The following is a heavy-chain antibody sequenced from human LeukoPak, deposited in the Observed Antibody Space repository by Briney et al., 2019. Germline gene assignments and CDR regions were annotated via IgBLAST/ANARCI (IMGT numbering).Heavy chain of an antibody. CDR3: ARSGYSYGQPFDY. D-gene: IGHD5-18*01. V-gene: IGHV3-7*01. Sequence: GGSLRLSCAASGFTFSSAWMTWVRQAPGKGLEWVATIKDDGSDKYYVDSVKGRFTISRDNAKNSLYLQMNSLRAEDTAVYFCARSGYSYGQPFDYWGLGALVTVSS. J-gene: IGHJ4*02. CDR2: IKDDGSDK. CDR1: GFTFSSAW.